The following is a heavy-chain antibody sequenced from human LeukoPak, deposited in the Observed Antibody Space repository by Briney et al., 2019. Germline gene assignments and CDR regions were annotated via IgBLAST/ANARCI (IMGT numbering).Heavy chain of an antibody. Sequence: GGSLRLSCVASGFTFSRYWMHWVRQAPGKGPEWVSGFSGSDGSAYYADSVKGRFTISRDNSKNTLYLQMNSLRADDTAIYYCAKPLYNSGWYGGGDSWGQGTLVIVSS. CDR2: FSGSDGSA. CDR3: AKPLYNSGWYGGGDS. V-gene: IGHV3-23*01. D-gene: IGHD6-19*01. J-gene: IGHJ5*02. CDR1: GFTFSRYW.